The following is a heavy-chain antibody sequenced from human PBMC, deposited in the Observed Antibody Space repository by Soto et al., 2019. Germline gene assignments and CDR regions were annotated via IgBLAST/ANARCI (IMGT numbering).Heavy chain of an antibody. Sequence: GGSLRLSCAASGFTFSSYAMSWVRQAPGKGLEWVSAISGSGGSTYYADSVKGRFTISRDNSKNTLYLQMNSLRAEDTAVYYCAKGQYSSSSGWYAPWGQGTLVIGSS. V-gene: IGHV3-23*01. CDR2: ISGSGGST. J-gene: IGHJ5*02. D-gene: IGHD6-6*01. CDR1: GFTFSSYA. CDR3: AKGQYSSSSGWYAP.